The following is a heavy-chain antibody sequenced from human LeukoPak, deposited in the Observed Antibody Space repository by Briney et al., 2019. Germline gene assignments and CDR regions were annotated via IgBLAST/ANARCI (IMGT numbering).Heavy chain of an antibody. CDR2: ISSSGSTI. J-gene: IGHJ4*02. V-gene: IGHV3-48*03. CDR1: GFTFSSYD. D-gene: IGHD1-26*01. CDR3: ARVSSGSYYILDY. Sequence: GGSLRLSCAASGFTFSSYDMNWVRQAPGKGLEWVSYISSSGSTIYYADSVKGRLTISGDNAKNSLYLQMSSLRAEDTAVYYCARVSSGSYYILDYWGQGTLVTVSS.